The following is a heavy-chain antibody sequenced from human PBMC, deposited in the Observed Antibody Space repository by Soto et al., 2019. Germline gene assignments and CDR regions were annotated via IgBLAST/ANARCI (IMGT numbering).Heavy chain of an antibody. CDR2: ISGSGGST. CDR1: GFTFSSYA. CDR3: AKDSPVPLYYDFWSGYFDY. J-gene: IGHJ4*02. Sequence: GGSLRLSCAASGFTFSSYAISWVRQAPGKGLEWVSAISGSGGSTYYADSVKGRFTISRDNSKNTLYLQMNSLRAEDTAVYYCAKDSPVPLYYDFWSGYFDYWGQGTLVTVSS. V-gene: IGHV3-23*01. D-gene: IGHD3-3*01.